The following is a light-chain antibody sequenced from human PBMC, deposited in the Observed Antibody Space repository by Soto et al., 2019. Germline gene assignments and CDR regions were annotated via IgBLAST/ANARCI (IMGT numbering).Light chain of an antibody. CDR1: QSISSW. V-gene: IGKV1-5*01. CDR3: QHYNSYPS. CDR2: DAS. J-gene: IGKJ3*01. Sequence: DIQMTQSPSTLSSSVGDRVTITCRASQSISSWLAWYQQKPGTPPKLLIYDASSFESRVPSSFSGSGSGTEFTPTISILQPDDVVNYYCQHYNSYPSFGPGTKVDIK.